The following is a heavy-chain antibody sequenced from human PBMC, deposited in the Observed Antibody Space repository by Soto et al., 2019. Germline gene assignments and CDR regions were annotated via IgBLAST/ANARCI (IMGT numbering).Heavy chain of an antibody. Sequence: VASVKVSCKASGYTFTGYYVHWVRQAPGQGLEWMGWINPNSGDTYLAQRFQGRVTMNRDTSIGTAYMELRGLTSDDTAEYCCAKGGAIVAAGTRVYLYNAMDVWGQGTTVTVSS. D-gene: IGHD1-26*01. J-gene: IGHJ6*02. CDR2: INPNSGDT. CDR1: GYTFTGYY. V-gene: IGHV1-2*02. CDR3: AKGGAIVAAGTRVYLYNAMDV.